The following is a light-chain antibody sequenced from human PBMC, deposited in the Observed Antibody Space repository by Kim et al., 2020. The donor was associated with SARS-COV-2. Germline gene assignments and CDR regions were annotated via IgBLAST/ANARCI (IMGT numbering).Light chain of an antibody. CDR3: QTWGTDIHVV. CDR1: YGHMHYA. J-gene: IGLJ2*01. CDR2: VNSDGSH. V-gene: IGLV4-69*01. Sequence: VTLTVTPSYGHMHYAIDWQQQQSDKGPRYLMTVNSDGSHVKGDVFPDRFSGSNSGAERYLTIASHHSEEEADYYGQTWGTDIHVVFGGGTQLTVL.